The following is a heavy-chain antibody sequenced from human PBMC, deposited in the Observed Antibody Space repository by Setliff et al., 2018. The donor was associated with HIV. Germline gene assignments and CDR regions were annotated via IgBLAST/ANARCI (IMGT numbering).Heavy chain of an antibody. D-gene: IGHD3-10*01. CDR1: GYTLTELS. CDR3: ATDLKGSQSYYYGSGSYSGFDP. V-gene: IGHV1-24*01. Sequence: ASVKVSCKVSGYTLTELSMHWVRQAPGKGLEWMGGFDPEDGETIYAQKFQGRVTMIEDTSTDTAYMELSSLRSEDTAVYYCATDLKGSQSYYYGSGSYSGFDPWGQGTLVTVSS. J-gene: IGHJ5*02. CDR2: FDPEDGET.